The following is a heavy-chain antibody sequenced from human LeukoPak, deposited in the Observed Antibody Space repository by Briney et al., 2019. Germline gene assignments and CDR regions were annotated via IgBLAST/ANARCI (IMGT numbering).Heavy chain of an antibody. CDR3: ATDPIAARPVDY. CDR1: GGTFSSYA. CDR2: INPNSGGT. Sequence: GSSVKVSCKASGGTFSSYAINWVRQAPGQGLEWMGWINPNSGGTNYAQKFQGWVTMTRDTSISTAYMELSRLRSDDTAVYYCATDPIAARPVDYWGQGTLVTVSS. D-gene: IGHD2-15*01. J-gene: IGHJ4*02. V-gene: IGHV1-2*04.